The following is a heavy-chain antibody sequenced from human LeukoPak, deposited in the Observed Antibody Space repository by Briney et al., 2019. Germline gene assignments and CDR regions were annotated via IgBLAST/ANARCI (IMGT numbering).Heavy chain of an antibody. CDR1: GGTFISYA. V-gene: IGHV1-8*02. D-gene: IGHD3-10*01. Sequence: ASVKVSCKASGGTFISYAISWVRQAPGYAQKFQGRVTMTRDTSISTAYMELRGLRSEDTAVYYCVRDGEGVAISVNYWFDPWGQGTLVTVSS. CDR3: VRDGEGVAISVNYWFDP. J-gene: IGHJ5*02.